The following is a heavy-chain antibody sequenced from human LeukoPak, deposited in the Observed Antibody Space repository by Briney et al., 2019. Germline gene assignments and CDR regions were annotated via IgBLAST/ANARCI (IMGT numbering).Heavy chain of an antibody. CDR1: GGSISSGGYY. J-gene: IGHJ2*01. V-gene: IGHV4-30-2*01. D-gene: IGHD2-2*01. Sequence: SQTLSLTCTVSGGSISSGGYYWSWIRQPPGKGLEWIGYIYHSGSTYYNPSLKSRVTISVDTSKNQFSLNLSSVTAADTAVYYCARDALYCSSTSCYRYWYFDLWGRGTLVTVSS. CDR3: ARDALYCSSTSCYRYWYFDL. CDR2: IYHSGST.